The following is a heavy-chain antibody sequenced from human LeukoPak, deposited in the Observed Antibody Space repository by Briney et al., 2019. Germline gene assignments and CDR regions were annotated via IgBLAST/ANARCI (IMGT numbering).Heavy chain of an antibody. CDR2: IYYSGST. J-gene: IGHJ1*01. V-gene: IGHV4-61*01. CDR1: GGSVSSGSYY. CDR3: ARGPYSGSYFEYFQH. D-gene: IGHD1-26*01. Sequence: PSETLSLTCTVSGGSVSSGSYYWSWIRQPPGKGLEWIGYIYYSGSTNYNPSLKSRVAISADTSKNQYSLKLGSVTAADTAVYYCARGPYSGSYFEYFQHWGQGTLVTVSS.